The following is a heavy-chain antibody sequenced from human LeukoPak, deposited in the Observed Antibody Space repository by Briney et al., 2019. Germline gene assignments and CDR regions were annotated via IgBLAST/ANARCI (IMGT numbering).Heavy chain of an antibody. CDR1: GGSISSGSYY. V-gene: IGHV4-61*02. Sequence: SETLSPTCTVSGGSISSGSYYWSWIRQPAGKGLEWIGRIYTSGSTNYNPSLKSRVTISVDTSKNQFSLKLSSVTAADTAVYYCARVISRGGFDPWGQGTLVTVSS. J-gene: IGHJ5*02. CDR2: IYTSGST. D-gene: IGHD3-10*01. CDR3: ARVISRGGFDP.